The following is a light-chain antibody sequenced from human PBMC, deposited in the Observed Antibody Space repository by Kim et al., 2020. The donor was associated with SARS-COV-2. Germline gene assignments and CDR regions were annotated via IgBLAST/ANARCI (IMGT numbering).Light chain of an antibody. J-gene: IGKJ1*01. Sequence: ATINCKSSLSVLYSSNNKNYLAWYQQKPGQPPKLLIYWASTRESGVPDRFSGSGSGTDFTLSISSLQAEDVAVYYCQQYYSTPWTFGRGTKVDIK. CDR2: WAS. CDR1: LSVLYSSNNKNY. V-gene: IGKV4-1*01. CDR3: QQYYSTPWT.